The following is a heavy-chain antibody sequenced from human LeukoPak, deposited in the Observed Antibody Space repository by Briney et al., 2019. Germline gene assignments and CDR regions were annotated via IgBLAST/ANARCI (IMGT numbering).Heavy chain of an antibody. D-gene: IGHD2-15*01. Sequence: GRSLRLSCAASGFTFSSYAMHWVRQAPGKGLEWVAVISYDGSNKYYADSVKGRFTISRDNSKNTLYLQMNSLRAEDTAVYYCARDRSGGSFDCWGQGTLVTVSS. V-gene: IGHV3-30*04. J-gene: IGHJ4*02. CDR1: GFTFSSYA. CDR2: ISYDGSNK. CDR3: ARDRSGGSFDC.